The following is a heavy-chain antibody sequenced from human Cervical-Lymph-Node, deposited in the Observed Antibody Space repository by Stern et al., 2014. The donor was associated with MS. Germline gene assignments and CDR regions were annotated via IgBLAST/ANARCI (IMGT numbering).Heavy chain of an antibody. CDR2: AHYSGTP. V-gene: IGHV4-59*08. CDR3: AGSGTYYPDY. Sequence: VQLVDSGPGLVKPSETLSLTCSVSGGSISSYYWNWIRQPPGKGLEWIAIAHYSGTPNYTPSLKSRVPILRDPSMNKIPRGLTSVTAADTAVYYCAGSGTYYPDYWGQGILVTVSS. D-gene: IGHD3-3*01. CDR1: GGSISSYY. J-gene: IGHJ4*02.